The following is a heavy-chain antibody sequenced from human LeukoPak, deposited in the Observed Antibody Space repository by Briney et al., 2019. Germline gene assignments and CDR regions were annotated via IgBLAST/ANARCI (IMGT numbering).Heavy chain of an antibody. D-gene: IGHD6-19*01. V-gene: IGHV4-61*02. CDR3: ARGSGWNAFDP. J-gene: IGHJ5*02. Sequence: SQTLSLTCTVSAGTINTDPYYWTWIRQPAGKGLEWIGRIYTNGWTDYNPSLKSRVTMSVDTSKNQFSLKLRFVTAADTALYYCARGSGWNAFDPWGQGTLVTVSS. CDR2: IYTNGWT. CDR1: AGTINTDPYY.